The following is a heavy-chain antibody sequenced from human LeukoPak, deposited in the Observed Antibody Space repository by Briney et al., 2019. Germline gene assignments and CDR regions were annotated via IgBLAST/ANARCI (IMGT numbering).Heavy chain of an antibody. J-gene: IGHJ4*02. D-gene: IGHD5-18*01. V-gene: IGHV3-48*03. CDR1: GFTFSSYE. Sequence: QTGGSLRLSCAASGFTFSSYEMNWVRQAPGKGLEWVSYISSSGSTIYYAESVKGRLTISRDNDKNTLYLQMNSLRAEDTAVYYCARVTRGYSYGVDYWGQGTLVTVSS. CDR3: ARVTRGYSYGVDY. CDR2: ISSSGSTI.